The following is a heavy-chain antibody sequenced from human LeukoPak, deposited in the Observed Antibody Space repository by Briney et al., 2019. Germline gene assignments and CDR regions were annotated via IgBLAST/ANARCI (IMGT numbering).Heavy chain of an antibody. D-gene: IGHD1-7*01. CDR1: GFTFSIYG. CDR3: AKDRACGQWNCQGSDY. CDR2: IANDGKTT. V-gene: IGHV3-30*18. Sequence: GGSLRLSCAASGFTFSIYGTHWVRQAPGKGLEWVAVIANDGKTTYYADSVKGRFTISRDNSKNTLYLQMNNLRAEDTAVYYCAKDRACGQWNCQGSDYWGQGTLVTVSS. J-gene: IGHJ4*02.